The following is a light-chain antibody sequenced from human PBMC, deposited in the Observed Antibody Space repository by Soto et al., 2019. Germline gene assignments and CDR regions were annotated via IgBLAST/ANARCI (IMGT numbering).Light chain of an antibody. CDR3: KQYGASPLT. V-gene: IGKV3-20*01. CDR2: GAS. CDR1: QTVPNNY. Sequence: ESVLTQSPGTLSLSAGDGVSLSCRASQTVPNNYLAWYQQKPDQAPRLLIFGASNRATGIPDRFGGSGSGTDFTLSISRLEPEDFAVYYCKQYGASPLTFGGGARLEVK. J-gene: IGKJ4*01.